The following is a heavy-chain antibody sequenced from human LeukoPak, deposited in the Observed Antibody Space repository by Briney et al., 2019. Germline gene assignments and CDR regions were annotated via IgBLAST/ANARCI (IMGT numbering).Heavy chain of an antibody. J-gene: IGHJ1*01. V-gene: IGHV1-2*02. CDR2: INPNSGVT. CDR3: ARRGAVPVEYLQY. CDR1: GYTFTGCY. Sequence: ASVKVSCKASGYTFTGCYIHWVRQAPGQGLEWMGWINPNSGVTNYAQNFQGRVTMTRNTSISTAYMELSRLTSDDTAVYYCARRGAVPVEYLQYWGQGTLVTVSS. D-gene: IGHD6-19*01.